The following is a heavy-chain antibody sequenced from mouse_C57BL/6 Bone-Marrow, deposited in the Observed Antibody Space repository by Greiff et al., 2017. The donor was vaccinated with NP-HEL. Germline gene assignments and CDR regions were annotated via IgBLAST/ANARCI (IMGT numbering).Heavy chain of an antibody. Sequence: QVQLQQPGAELVKPGASVKLSCKASGYTFTSYWMQWVKQRPGQGLEWIGEIDPSDSYTNYNQKFKGKATLTVDTSSSTADMQLSSLTSEDSAVYYCARRRGVPLFDYWGQGTTLTVSS. CDR3: ARRRGVPLFDY. CDR1: GYTFTSYW. CDR2: IDPSDSYT. J-gene: IGHJ2*01. D-gene: IGHD2-14*01. V-gene: IGHV1-50*01.